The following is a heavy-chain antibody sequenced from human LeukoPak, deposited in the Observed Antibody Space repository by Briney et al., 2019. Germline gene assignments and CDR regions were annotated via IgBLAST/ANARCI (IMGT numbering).Heavy chain of an antibody. V-gene: IGHV3-7*01. Sequence: PGGSLRLSCAASGFTFSSYSMNWVRQAPGKGLEWVANLNHDGSEKYYVDSVKGRFTISRDNAKNSLYLQMNGLRAEDTAVYYCARWDTGWLGWGQGTLVTVSS. D-gene: IGHD6-19*01. CDR1: GFTFSSYS. CDR2: LNHDGSEK. CDR3: ARWDTGWLG. J-gene: IGHJ4*02.